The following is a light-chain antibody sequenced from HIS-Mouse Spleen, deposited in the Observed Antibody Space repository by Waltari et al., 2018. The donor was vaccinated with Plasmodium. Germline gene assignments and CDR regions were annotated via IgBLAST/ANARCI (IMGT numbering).Light chain of an antibody. V-gene: IGLV3-19*01. J-gene: IGLJ3*02. Sequence: SSELTQDPAVSVALGQTVRITCQGDRLRSYYASRYQQKPGQAPVLVIYGKNNRPSGIPDRFSGSSSGNTASLTITGAQAEDEADYYCNSRDSSGNHQVFGGGTKLTVL. CDR3: NSRDSSGNHQV. CDR1: RLRSYY. CDR2: GKN.